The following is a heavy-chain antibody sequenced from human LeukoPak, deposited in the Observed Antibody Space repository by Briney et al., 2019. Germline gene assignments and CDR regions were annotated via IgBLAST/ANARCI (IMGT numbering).Heavy chain of an antibody. D-gene: IGHD2-21*02. CDR3: ARQVTVGSFFDY. V-gene: IGHV4-39*01. CDR2: IHYSAST. J-gene: IGHJ4*02. CDR1: GGSISSRSYY. Sequence: SETLSLTCTVSGGSISSRSYYWGWIRQPPGKGLEWIGIIHYSASTYYNPSLKSRVTISVDTSKNQFSLKLSSVTAADTAVYYCARQVTVGSFFDYWGQGTLVTAS.